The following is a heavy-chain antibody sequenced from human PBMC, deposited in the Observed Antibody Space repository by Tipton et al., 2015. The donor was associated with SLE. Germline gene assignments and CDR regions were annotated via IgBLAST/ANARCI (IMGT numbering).Heavy chain of an antibody. Sequence: SLRLSCAASGFTFSSYSMNWVRQAPGKGLEWVSSISSSSSYTNYADSVKGRFTISRDNAKNSLYLQMNSLRAEDTAVYYCARVPCSSTSCYIDYWGQGTLVTVSS. CDR1: GFTFSSYS. CDR2: ISSSSSYT. V-gene: IGHV3-21*01. D-gene: IGHD2-2*02. J-gene: IGHJ4*02. CDR3: ARVPCSSTSCYIDY.